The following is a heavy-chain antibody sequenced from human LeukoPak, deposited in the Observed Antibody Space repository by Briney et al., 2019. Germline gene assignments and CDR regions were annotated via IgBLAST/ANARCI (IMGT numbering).Heavy chain of an antibody. Sequence: GEALQISCKGSGYSFTSYWIGWGRQMPGKGREWMGIIYPGDSDTRYSPSFQGQVTISADKSISTAYLQWSSLKASDTAMYYCARHVTMVRGVITTSYYYYYMDVWGKGTTVTVSS. CDR1: GYSFTSYW. D-gene: IGHD3-10*01. J-gene: IGHJ6*03. CDR2: IYPGDSDT. CDR3: ARHVTMVRGVITTSYYYYYMDV. V-gene: IGHV5-51*01.